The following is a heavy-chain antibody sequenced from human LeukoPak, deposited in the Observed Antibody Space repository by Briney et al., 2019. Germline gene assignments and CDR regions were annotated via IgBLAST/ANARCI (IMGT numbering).Heavy chain of an antibody. J-gene: IGHJ4*02. CDR3: ARRLPVAGRAPDY. D-gene: IGHD6-19*01. Sequence: SETLSLTCAVYGVSFSDYYWSWIRQPPGKGLEWIGEVTHSRSTNYNPSLKSRVTISVVMSMNQFSLKLSSVTAADTAVYYCARRLPVAGRAPDYWGPGTLVTVSS. CDR1: GVSFSDYY. CDR2: VTHSRST. V-gene: IGHV4-34*01.